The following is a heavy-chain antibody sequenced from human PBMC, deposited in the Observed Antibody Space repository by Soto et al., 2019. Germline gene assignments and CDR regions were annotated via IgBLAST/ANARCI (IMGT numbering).Heavy chain of an antibody. Sequence: GGSLRLSCAASGFTFRSYAMHWVRQAPGKGLEWVAVISYDGSNKYYADSVKGRFTISRDNSKNTLYLHMNSLRAEDTAVYYCARGGSITMVRGVIITGSPYYYYYGMDVWGQGTTVTVSS. V-gene: IGHV3-30*04. CDR2: ISYDGSNK. J-gene: IGHJ6*02. CDR1: GFTFRSYA. CDR3: ARGGSITMVRGVIITGSPYYYYYGMDV. D-gene: IGHD3-10*01.